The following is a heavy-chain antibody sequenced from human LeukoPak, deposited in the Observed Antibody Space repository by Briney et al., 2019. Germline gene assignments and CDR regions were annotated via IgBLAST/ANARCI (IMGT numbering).Heavy chain of an antibody. CDR1: GFTFTDYP. J-gene: IGHJ6*03. Sequence: GGSLRLSCAASGFTFTDYPMHWVRQAPGKGLEWVSGISWNSGNKEYGDSVKGRFTVSRDNAKNSLHLQMNSLRADDTALYYCVKDRALVGGPYFYYMDVWGKGTMVTVS. D-gene: IGHD1-26*01. CDR2: ISWNSGNK. CDR3: VKDRALVGGPYFYYMDV. V-gene: IGHV3-9*01.